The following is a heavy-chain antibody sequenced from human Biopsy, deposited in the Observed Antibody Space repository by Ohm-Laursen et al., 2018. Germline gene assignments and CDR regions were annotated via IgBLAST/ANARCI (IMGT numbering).Heavy chain of an antibody. Sequence: VTLSLTCTVFGDSISSNYWSWIRPPPGQGRQWIGYVYYTGSTDYNPSLQSRVTISVDTSKNHFPLRLRSVTPADTAIYYCARDRGYYSDRTVPGYFDLWGRGTLVTVSS. D-gene: IGHD3-22*01. CDR3: ARDRGYYSDRTVPGYFDL. V-gene: IGHV4-59*01. CDR1: GDSISSNY. CDR2: VYYTGST. J-gene: IGHJ2*01.